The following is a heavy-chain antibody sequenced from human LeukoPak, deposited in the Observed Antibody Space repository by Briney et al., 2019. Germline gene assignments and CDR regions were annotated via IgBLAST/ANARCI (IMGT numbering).Heavy chain of an antibody. CDR3: VRDLGGSTITHYFDY. CDR2: LWYDGTNK. J-gene: IGHJ4*02. V-gene: IGHV3-33*01. CDR1: GFTFRSYG. D-gene: IGHD2-15*01. Sequence: PGGSLRLSCAASGFTFRSYGMHWVRQAPGKGLEWVAVLWYDGTNKYYVDSVKGRFTISRDNSKNTLYLQMNSLRAEDTAIYYCVRDLGGSTITHYFDYWGQGILVTVSS.